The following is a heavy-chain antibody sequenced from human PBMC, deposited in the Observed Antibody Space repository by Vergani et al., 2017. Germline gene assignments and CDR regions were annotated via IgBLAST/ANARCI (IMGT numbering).Heavy chain of an antibody. CDR1: GFTFSSYA. Sequence: EVQLLESGGGLVQPGGSLRLSCAASGFTFSSYAMSWVRQAPGKGLEWVSAISGSGGSTYYADSVKGRFTISRDNSKNTLYLQMNSLRAEDTAVYYCAKADYYFWSGYASNYYYYMDVWGKGTTVTVSS. V-gene: IGHV3-23*01. CDR3: AKADYYFWSGYASNYYYYMDV. CDR2: ISGSGGST. J-gene: IGHJ6*03. D-gene: IGHD3-3*01.